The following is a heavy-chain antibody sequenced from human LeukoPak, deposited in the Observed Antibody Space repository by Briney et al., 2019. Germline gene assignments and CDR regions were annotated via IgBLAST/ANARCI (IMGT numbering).Heavy chain of an antibody. D-gene: IGHD3-3*01. J-gene: IGHJ5*02. Sequence: PSETLSLTCAVYGGSFSGYYWSWIRQPPGKGLEWIGEINHSGSTNYNPSLKSRVTISVDTSKNQFSLKLSSVTAADTAVYYCARERFLEWFQYNWFDPWGQGTLVTVSS. CDR1: GGSFSGYY. CDR2: INHSGST. CDR3: ARERFLEWFQYNWFDP. V-gene: IGHV4-34*01.